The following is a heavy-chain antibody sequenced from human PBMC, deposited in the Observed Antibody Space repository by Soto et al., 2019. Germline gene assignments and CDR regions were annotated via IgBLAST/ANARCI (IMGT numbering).Heavy chain of an antibody. J-gene: IGHJ6*02. CDR2: IDPSDSQT. V-gene: IGHV5-10-1*01. CDR3: ARWGANVRLSYYYYGMDV. D-gene: IGHD3-10*02. Sequence: PGESLKLSCKGSGYSFTTYWITWVRQKPGKGLEWMGRIDPSDSQTYYSPSFRGHVTISADKSISTAYLQWSSLKASDTAMYYCARWGANVRLSYYYYGMDVWGQGTTVTVSS. CDR1: GYSFTTYW.